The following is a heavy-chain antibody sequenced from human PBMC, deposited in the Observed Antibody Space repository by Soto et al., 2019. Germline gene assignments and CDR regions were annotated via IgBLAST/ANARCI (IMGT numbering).Heavy chain of an antibody. J-gene: IGHJ6*02. V-gene: IGHV3-30-3*01. CDR3: ARDLDSSSWFNYYYYYGMDV. CDR2: ISYDGSNK. Sequence: LRLSCAASGFTFSSYAMHWVRQAPDKGLEWVAVISYDGSNKYYADSVKGRFTISRDNSKNTLYLQMNSLRAEDTAVYYCARDLDSSSWFNYYYYYGMDVWGQGTTVTVSS. CDR1: GFTFSSYA. D-gene: IGHD6-13*01.